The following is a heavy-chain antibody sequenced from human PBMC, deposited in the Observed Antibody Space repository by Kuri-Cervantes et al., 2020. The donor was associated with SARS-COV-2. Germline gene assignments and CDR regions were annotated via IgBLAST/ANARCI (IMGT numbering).Heavy chain of an antibody. Sequence: ASVKVSCKASGYTFTGYYMHWVRQAPGQGLEWMGWINPSGGTKYAQKFQGRVTMTRDTSISTVYMELSSLRSEDTAVYYCARRIAAGSSHDHILDYWGQGTLVTVSS. J-gene: IGHJ4*02. CDR3: ARRIAAGSSHDHILDY. CDR2: INPSGGT. D-gene: IGHD6-6*01. V-gene: IGHV1-2*02. CDR1: GYTFTGYY.